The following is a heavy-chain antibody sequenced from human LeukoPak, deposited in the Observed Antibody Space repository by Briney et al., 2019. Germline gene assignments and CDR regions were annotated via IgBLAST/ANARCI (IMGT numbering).Heavy chain of an antibody. CDR1: GGSISSSSYY. CDR3: ARGLRSNFDY. V-gene: IGHV4-39*07. Sequence: TASETLSLTCTVSGGSISSSSYYWGWIRQPPGKGLEWIGSIYYSGSTYYNPSPKSRVTISVDTSKNQFSLKLSSVTAADTAVYYCARGLRSNFDYWGQGTLVTVSS. D-gene: IGHD4-17*01. CDR2: IYYSGST. J-gene: IGHJ4*02.